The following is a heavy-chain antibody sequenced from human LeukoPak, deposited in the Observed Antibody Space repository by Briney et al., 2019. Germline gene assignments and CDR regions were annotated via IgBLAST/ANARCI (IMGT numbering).Heavy chain of an antibody. CDR3: AKAPFTFNYYYGMDV. V-gene: IGHV3-30*18. Sequence: PGRSLRLSCAASGFTFSSYGMQWVRQAPGKGLEWVAVISYDGSNKYYADSVKGRFTISRDNSKNTLYLQMNSLRAEDTAVYYCAKAPFTFNYYYGMDVWGQGTTVTVSS. J-gene: IGHJ6*02. CDR2: ISYDGSNK. CDR1: GFTFSSYG.